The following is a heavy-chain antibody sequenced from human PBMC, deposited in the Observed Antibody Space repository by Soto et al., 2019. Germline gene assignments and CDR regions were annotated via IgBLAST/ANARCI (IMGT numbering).Heavy chain of an antibody. V-gene: IGHV1-18*01. J-gene: IGHJ4*02. CDR3: ARSCGGGSCYSIY. D-gene: IGHD2-15*01. Sequence: ASVKVSCKASGYTFTSHGINWVRQAPGQGLEWMGWVSGYNDNTNYAQKFQGRVTMITDTSTSTAYMELRSLRSDDTAMYYCARSCGGGSCYSIYWGPGTLVTVSS. CDR2: VSGYNDNT. CDR1: GYTFTSHG.